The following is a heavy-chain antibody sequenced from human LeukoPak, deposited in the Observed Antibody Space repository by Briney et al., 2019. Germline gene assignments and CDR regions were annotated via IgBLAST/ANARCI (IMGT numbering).Heavy chain of an antibody. CDR3: AEGGGDYYDSSGYYYYAFDI. CDR1: GFTFSSYA. J-gene: IGHJ3*02. D-gene: IGHD3-22*01. V-gene: IGHV3-23*01. CDR2: ISGSGGRT. Sequence: GGSLRLSCAASGFTFSSYAMSWVRQAPGKGLEWVSAISGSGGRTYYADSVKGRFTISRDNSKNTMYLQMNSLRAEDTAVYYCAEGGGDYYDSSGYYYYAFDIWGQGPMVTVSS.